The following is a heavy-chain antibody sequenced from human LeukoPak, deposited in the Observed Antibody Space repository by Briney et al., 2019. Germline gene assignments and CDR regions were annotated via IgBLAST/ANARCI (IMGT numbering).Heavy chain of an antibody. CDR2: IYYTGTT. CDR1: GGSISSSSYY. D-gene: IGHD3-22*01. V-gene: IGHV4-39*01. Sequence: SETLSLTCTVSGGSISSSSYYWGWIRQPPGKGLEWIASIYYTGTTFYNPSLKSRLTISVDTSKNQFSLKVNSVTAADTAVYYCARHSKLVVATPYYGLDVWGQGTTVTVSS. J-gene: IGHJ6*02. CDR3: ARHSKLVVATPYYGLDV.